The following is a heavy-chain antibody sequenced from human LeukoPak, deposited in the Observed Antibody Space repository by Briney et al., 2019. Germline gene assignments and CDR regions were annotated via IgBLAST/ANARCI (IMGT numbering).Heavy chain of an antibody. D-gene: IGHD5-12*01. CDR1: GYSFTSYW. J-gene: IGHJ4*02. V-gene: IGHV5-51*01. CDR2: IYPGDSDT. Sequence: GESLKISCKGSGYSFTSYWISWVRQMPGKGLEWMGIIYPGDSDTRYSPSFQGQVTISADKSISTAYLQWSSLKASDTAMYYCARRIGYSGYDYYFDYWGQGTLVTVSS. CDR3: ARRIGYSGYDYYFDY.